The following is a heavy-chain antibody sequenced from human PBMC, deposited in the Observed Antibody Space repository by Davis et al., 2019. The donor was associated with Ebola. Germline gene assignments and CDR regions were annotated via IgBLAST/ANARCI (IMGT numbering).Heavy chain of an antibody. CDR2: IIPILGIA. V-gene: IGHV1-69*04. J-gene: IGHJ4*02. Sequence: SVKVSCKASGYTFTSYGISWVRQAPGQGLEWMGRIIPILGIANYAQKFQGRVTITADKSTSTAYMELSSLRSEDTAVYYCASEVGATSYWGQGTLVTVSS. CDR1: GYTFTSYG. CDR3: ASEVGATSY. D-gene: IGHD1-26*01.